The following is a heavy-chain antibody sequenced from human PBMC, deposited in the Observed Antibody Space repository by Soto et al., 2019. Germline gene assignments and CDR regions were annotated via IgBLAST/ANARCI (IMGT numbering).Heavy chain of an antibody. J-gene: IGHJ4*02. CDR3: ARVGSYYDSSGYSVDY. CDR1: GGSISSGDYY. CDR2: IYYSGST. D-gene: IGHD3-22*01. Sequence: SETLSLTCTVSGGSISSGDYYWSWIRQPPGKGLEWIGYIYYSGSTYYNPSLKSRVTISVDTSKNQFSLKLSSVTAADTAVYYCARVGSYYDSSGYSVDYWGQGTLVTVSS. V-gene: IGHV4-30-4*01.